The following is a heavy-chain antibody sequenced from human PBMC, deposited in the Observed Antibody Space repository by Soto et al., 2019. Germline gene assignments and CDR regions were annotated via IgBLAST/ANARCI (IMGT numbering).Heavy chain of an antibody. Sequence: QVQLQESGPGLVKPSQTLSLTCTVSGGSISSGGYYWSWIRQHPGKGLEWIGNIYYSGSTYYNPSLKRRVTISVDTSKNQFSLKLSSVTAADTAVYYCASSPAATYYYYGMDVWGRGTTVTVSS. V-gene: IGHV4-31*03. D-gene: IGHD6-13*01. CDR3: ASSPAATYYYYGMDV. CDR1: GGSISSGGYY. CDR2: IYYSGST. J-gene: IGHJ6*02.